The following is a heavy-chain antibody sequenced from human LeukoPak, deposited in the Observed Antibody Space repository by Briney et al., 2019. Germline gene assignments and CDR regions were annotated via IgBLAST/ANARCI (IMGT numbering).Heavy chain of an antibody. CDR2: VSYDGSAK. CDR3: AKAETPYTSKSLDY. CDR1: GFTFNSYA. V-gene: IGHV3-30*18. Sequence: GGSLRISCAASGFTFNSYATSWVRQAPGKGLEWVAVVSYDGSAKYYAGSVKGRFTISRDNSKNTLLLQMNSLRAEDTALYYCAKAETPYTSKSLDYWGQGTLVTVSS. D-gene: IGHD3-16*01. J-gene: IGHJ4*02.